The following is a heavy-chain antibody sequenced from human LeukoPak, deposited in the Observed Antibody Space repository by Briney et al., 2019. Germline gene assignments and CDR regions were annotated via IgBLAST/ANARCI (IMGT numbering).Heavy chain of an antibody. J-gene: IGHJ5*02. D-gene: IGHD6-13*01. CDR2: IYHSGST. CDR3: ARVPYSSSWPGFDP. V-gene: IGHV4-4*02. Sequence: SGTLSLTCAVSGGSISSSNWWSWVRQPPGKGLEWIGEIYHSGSTNYNPSLKSRVTISVDKSKNQFSLKLSSVTAADTAVYYCARVPYSSSWPGFDPWGQGTLATVSS. CDR1: GGSISSSNW.